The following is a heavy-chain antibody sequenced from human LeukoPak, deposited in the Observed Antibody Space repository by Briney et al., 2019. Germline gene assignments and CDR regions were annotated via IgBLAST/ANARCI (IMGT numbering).Heavy chain of an antibody. CDR1: GFTFSSYA. V-gene: IGHV3-30-3*01. CDR3: ARDGPARYSYGPLDY. J-gene: IGHJ4*02. Sequence: GRSLRLSCAASGFTFSSYAMHWVRQAPGKGLEWVAVISYDGSNKYYADSVKGRFTISRDNSKNTLYLQMNSLRAEDTAVYYCARDGPARYSYGPLDYWGQGTLVTVSS. CDR2: ISYDGSNK. D-gene: IGHD5-18*01.